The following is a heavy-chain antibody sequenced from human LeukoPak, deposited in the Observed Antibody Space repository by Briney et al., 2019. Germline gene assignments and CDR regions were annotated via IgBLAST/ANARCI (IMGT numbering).Heavy chain of an antibody. J-gene: IGHJ3*02. Sequence: GGSLRLSCAASGFTFSSYAMSWVRQAPGKGLEWVANINEDGSGKEYVDSVKGRFTISRDNARNSLSLQMNSLRAEDSAVYYCARDPYDTVAYRAFDIWGQGTVVTVSS. CDR2: INEDGSGK. D-gene: IGHD3-22*01. CDR3: ARDPYDTVAYRAFDI. V-gene: IGHV3-7*01. CDR1: GFTFSSYA.